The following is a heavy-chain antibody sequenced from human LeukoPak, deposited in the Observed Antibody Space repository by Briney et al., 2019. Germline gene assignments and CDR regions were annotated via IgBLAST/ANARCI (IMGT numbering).Heavy chain of an antibody. Sequence: GSLTLSCAASAFTFSDYYMSWLRQAPGKGLEWVSYISSSGATISYADSVKGRFTISRDNAKNSLYLQMSSLRAEDAAVYYCARVKGSYATDYWGQGALVTVSS. V-gene: IGHV3-11*04. D-gene: IGHD3-16*01. CDR3: ARVKGSYATDY. CDR1: AFTFSDYY. CDR2: ISSSGATI. J-gene: IGHJ4*02.